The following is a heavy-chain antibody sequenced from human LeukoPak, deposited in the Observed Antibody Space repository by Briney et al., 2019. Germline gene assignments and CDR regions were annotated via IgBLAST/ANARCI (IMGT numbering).Heavy chain of an antibody. CDR3: ARGTSSGYFQLYFDY. Sequence: GGSLRLSCAASGFTVSSNYVTWVRQPPGKGLEWVAVIYSGGSIYYADSVKGRFTISRDNSKNTLYLQMNSLRGEDTAVYYCARGTSSGYFQLYFDYWGQGTLVTVSS. CDR2: IYSGGSI. D-gene: IGHD3-22*01. V-gene: IGHV3-53*01. CDR1: GFTVSSNY. J-gene: IGHJ4*02.